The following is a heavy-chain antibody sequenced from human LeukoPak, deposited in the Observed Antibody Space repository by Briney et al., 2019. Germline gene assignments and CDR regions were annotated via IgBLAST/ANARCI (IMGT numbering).Heavy chain of an antibody. CDR3: TTDTPMYYYGSGSSTRFDP. D-gene: IGHD3-10*01. Sequence: GGSLRLSCAASGFTFSNAWMSWVRQAPGKGLEWVGHIKSKTDGGTTDYAAPVKGRFTISRDDSKNTLYLQMNSLKTEDTAVYYCTTDTPMYYYGSGSSTRFDPWGQGTLVTVSS. CDR2: IKSKTDGGTT. CDR1: GFTFSNAW. J-gene: IGHJ5*02. V-gene: IGHV3-15*01.